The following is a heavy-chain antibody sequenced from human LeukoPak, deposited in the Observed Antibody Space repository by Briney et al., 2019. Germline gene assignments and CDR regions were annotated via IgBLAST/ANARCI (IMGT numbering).Heavy chain of an antibody. CDR1: GFTFSSYA. Sequence: GGSLRLSCAASGFTFSSYAMSWVRQAPGKGLEWVSAISGSGGSTYYADSVKGRFTISRDNAKNTLYLQMNSLRAEDTAVYYCARALSAYASSLAYWGQGTLVTVSS. J-gene: IGHJ4*02. D-gene: IGHD6-6*01. CDR3: ARALSAYASSLAY. V-gene: IGHV3-23*01. CDR2: ISGSGGST.